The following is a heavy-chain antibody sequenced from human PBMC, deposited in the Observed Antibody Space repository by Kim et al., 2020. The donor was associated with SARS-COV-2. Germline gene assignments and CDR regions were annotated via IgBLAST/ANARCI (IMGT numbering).Heavy chain of an antibody. D-gene: IGHD3-22*01. V-gene: IGHV1-46*01. CDR2: INPSGGST. Sequence: ASVKVSCKASGYTFTSYYMHWVRQAPGQGLEGMGIINPSGGSTSYAQKFQGRVTMTRDTSTSTVYMELSSLRSEDTAVYYCAMGTPNFPKYYYDSSGPLGIWGQGTMVTVSS. CDR1: GYTFTSYY. CDR3: AMGTPNFPKYYYDSSGPLGI. J-gene: IGHJ3*02.